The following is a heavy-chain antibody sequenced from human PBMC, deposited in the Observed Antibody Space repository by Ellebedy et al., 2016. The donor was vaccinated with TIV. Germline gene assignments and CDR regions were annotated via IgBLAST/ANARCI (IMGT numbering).Heavy chain of an antibody. D-gene: IGHD6-19*01. Sequence: GGSLRLSCAASGFTVSSNYMSWVRQAPGKGLEWVSVIYSGGSTYYADSVKGRFTISRDNSKNTLDLQMNSLKAEDTAVYYCARDRGVYSSGWGGINDYWGQGTLVTVSS. CDR1: GFTVSSNY. CDR3: ARDRGVYSSGWGGINDY. V-gene: IGHV3-66*01. J-gene: IGHJ4*02. CDR2: IYSGGST.